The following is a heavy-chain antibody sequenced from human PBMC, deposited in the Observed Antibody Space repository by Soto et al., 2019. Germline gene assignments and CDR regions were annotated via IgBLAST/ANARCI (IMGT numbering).Heavy chain of an antibody. Sequence: ASVKVSCKASGYTFTGYYMHWVRQAPGKGLECMGWINPNSGGKNYAQKFQGRVTMTRDTSISTAYMELSRLRYDDTAVYYCAREFEKYYYGSGSYYSWGQGTLVTVSS. V-gene: IGHV1-2*02. CDR2: INPNSGGK. CDR3: AREFEKYYYGSGSYYS. CDR1: GYTFTGYY. J-gene: IGHJ1*01. D-gene: IGHD3-10*01.